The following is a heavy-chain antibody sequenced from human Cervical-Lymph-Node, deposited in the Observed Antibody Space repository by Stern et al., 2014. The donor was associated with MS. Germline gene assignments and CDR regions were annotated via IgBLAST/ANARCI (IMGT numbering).Heavy chain of an antibody. CDR2: IRKEGAAI. V-gene: IGHV3-7*01. CDR1: GFSFKDYW. D-gene: IGHD2-2*03. CDR3: ARDGYGWFDS. J-gene: IGHJ5*01. Sequence: MQLVQSGGGLVQPGGSLRLSCAASGFSFKDYWMTWVRQAPGMGQEWVANIRKEGAAIYYVDFMKGRVTISRDNAQNSLYLHMSSLRTEDTAVYYCARDGYGWFDSWGQGTLVTVPS.